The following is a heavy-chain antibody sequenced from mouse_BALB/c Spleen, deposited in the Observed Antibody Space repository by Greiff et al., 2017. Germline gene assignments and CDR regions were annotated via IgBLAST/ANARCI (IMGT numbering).Heavy chain of an antibody. V-gene: IGHV5-12-1*01. CDR1: GFAFSSYD. CDR2: ISSGGGST. J-gene: IGHJ2*01. D-gene: IGHD1-1*01. Sequence: EVMLVESGGGLVKPGGSLKLSCAASGFAFSSYDMSWVRQTPEKRLEWVAYISSGGGSTYYPDTVKGRFTISRDNAKNTLYLQMSSLKSEDTAMYYCARHRGGRGPYYFDYWGQGTTLTVSS. CDR3: ARHRGGRGPYYFDY.